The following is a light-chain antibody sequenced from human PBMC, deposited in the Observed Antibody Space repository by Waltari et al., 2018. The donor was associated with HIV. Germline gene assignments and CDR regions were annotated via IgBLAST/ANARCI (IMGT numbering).Light chain of an antibody. CDR1: TLGQRY. V-gene: IGLV3-1*01. CDR2: QDI. CDR3: QAWDSSTAV. J-gene: IGLJ1*01. Sequence: SYELTQPPLVSVSPGQRATITCSGDTLGQRYVFWYQQKPGQSPVLVISQDIKRPSGIPERFSGSNSGNTATLTISGTQAMDEADYYCQAWDSSTAVFGTGTKVTVL.